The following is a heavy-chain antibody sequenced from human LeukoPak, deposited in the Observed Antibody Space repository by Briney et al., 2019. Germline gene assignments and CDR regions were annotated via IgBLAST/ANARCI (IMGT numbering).Heavy chain of an antibody. CDR1: GYTLTNYG. J-gene: IGHJ3*02. CDR2: ISGYNGNT. D-gene: IGHD1-14*01. CDR3: ASDPGPGQSWDAFDI. Sequence: ASVKVSCKASGYTLTNYGISWVRQAPGQGLEWMGWISGYNGNTNYAQKIQGRVTMTTDTTTSTAFMELGSLRSDDTAVYYCASDPGPGQSWDAFDIWGQGTMVTVS. V-gene: IGHV1-18*04.